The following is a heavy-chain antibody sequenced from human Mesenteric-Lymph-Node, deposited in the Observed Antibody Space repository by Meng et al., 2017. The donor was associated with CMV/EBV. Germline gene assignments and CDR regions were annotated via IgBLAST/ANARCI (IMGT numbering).Heavy chain of an antibody. J-gene: IGHJ5*02. CDR3: AKDPLGKGGLSWFDP. CDR2: ISGSTGNT. Sequence: GGSLRPSCVASGFTFSTYAMSWVRQAPGKGLQWVSGISGSTGNTYYADSVRGRFTISRDNSKNTVYLQMNSLRVENTAVYYCAKDPLGKGGLSWFDPWGQGTLVTVSS. V-gene: IGHV3-23*01. CDR1: GFTFSTYA. D-gene: IGHD7-27*01.